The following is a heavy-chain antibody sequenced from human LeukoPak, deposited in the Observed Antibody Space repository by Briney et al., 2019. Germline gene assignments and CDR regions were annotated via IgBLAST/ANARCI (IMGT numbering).Heavy chain of an antibody. D-gene: IGHD3-3*01. V-gene: IGHV4-34*01. Sequence: SETLSLTCAVYGGSFSGYDWSWIRQPPGKGLEWIGEINHSGSTNYNPSLKSRVTISIDTSKNQFSLKLSSVTAADTAVYYCARQEIFDEYYMDVWGKGTTVTVSS. CDR3: ARQEIFDEYYMDV. CDR2: INHSGST. CDR1: GGSFSGYD. J-gene: IGHJ6*03.